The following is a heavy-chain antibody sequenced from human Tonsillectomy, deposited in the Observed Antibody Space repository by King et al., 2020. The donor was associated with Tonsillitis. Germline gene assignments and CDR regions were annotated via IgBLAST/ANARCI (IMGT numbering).Heavy chain of an antibody. J-gene: IGHJ4*02. CDR3: ARPHSLYFDASGYYYPFDS. D-gene: IGHD3-22*01. CDR1: GFTVSSSY. V-gene: IGHV3-53*01. CDR2: FFSGGTT. Sequence: VQLVESGGGLMQPGGSLRLSCAASGFTVSSSYMSWVRQAQGKGLEWVSVFFSGGTTYYADSVKGRFPISRDNSKKTLYLQMNSLRVEDTTVYYCARPHSLYFDASGYYYPFDSWGQGTRVTVSP.